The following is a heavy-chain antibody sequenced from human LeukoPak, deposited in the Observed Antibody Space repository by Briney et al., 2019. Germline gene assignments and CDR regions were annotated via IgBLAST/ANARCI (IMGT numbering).Heavy chain of an antibody. CDR1: GGSISSSSYY. Sequence: SETLSLTCTVSGGSISSSSYYWGWIRQPPGKGLEWIGSIYYSGSTYYNPSLKSRVTISVDTSKNQFSLKLSSVTAADTAVYYCARDLPGQYGFDIWGQGTMVTVSP. J-gene: IGHJ3*02. CDR2: IYYSGST. D-gene: IGHD1-14*01. CDR3: ARDLPGQYGFDI. V-gene: IGHV4-39*07.